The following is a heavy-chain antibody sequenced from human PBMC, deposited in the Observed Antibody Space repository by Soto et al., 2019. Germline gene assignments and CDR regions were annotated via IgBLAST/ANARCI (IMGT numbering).Heavy chain of an antibody. CDR2: IIPIFGTA. CDR1: GGTFSSYA. D-gene: IGHD6-13*01. J-gene: IGHJ5*02. V-gene: IGHV1-69*01. CDR3: ARLGTPYYSSSWGNWFDP. Sequence: QVQLVQSGAEVKKPGSSVKVSCKASGGTFSSYAISWVRQAPGQGLEWMGGIIPIFGTANYAQKFQGRATITADESTSTAYMELSSLRSEDTAVYYCARLGTPYYSSSWGNWFDPWGQGTRVTVSS.